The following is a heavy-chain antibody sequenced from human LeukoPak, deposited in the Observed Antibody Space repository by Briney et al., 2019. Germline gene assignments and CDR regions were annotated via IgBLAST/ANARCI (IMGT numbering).Heavy chain of an antibody. CDR3: ARGRYCSGGSCYCADVFDI. V-gene: IGHV4-59*01. J-gene: IGHJ3*02. Sequence: PSETLSFTCTASGGSISSYYWRWIRQPPGKGLEWIGYIYYSGTTNCNPSLKSRVTISVDTSKNQFPLKRSSVTAADTAVYYCARGRYCSGGSCYCADVFDIWGQGTMVTVSS. CDR1: GGSISSYY. D-gene: IGHD2-15*01. CDR2: IYYSGTT.